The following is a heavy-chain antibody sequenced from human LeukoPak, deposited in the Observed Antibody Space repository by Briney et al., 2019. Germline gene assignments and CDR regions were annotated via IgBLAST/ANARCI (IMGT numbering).Heavy chain of an antibody. D-gene: IGHD3-10*01. J-gene: IGHJ4*02. CDR3: ARTMGGSGSYPFDY. CDR2: ISSSSSTI. CDR1: GFTFSSYS. Sequence: GGSLRLSCAASGFTFSSYSMNWVRQAPGKGLEWVSYISSSSSTIYYADSAKGRFTISRDNAKNSLYLQMNSLRAEDTAVYYCARTMGGSGSYPFDYWGQGTLVTVSS. V-gene: IGHV3-48*01.